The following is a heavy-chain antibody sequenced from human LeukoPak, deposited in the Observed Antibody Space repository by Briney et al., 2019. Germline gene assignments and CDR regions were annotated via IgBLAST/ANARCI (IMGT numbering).Heavy chain of an antibody. J-gene: IGHJ6*03. CDR3: ARHSTMVRGVNHYYYMDV. Sequence: GESLKSSCKGSAYSFTSYWIGWVRQMPGKGLEGMGIIYSGDCDTRYSPSVEGQVTISADKANSTAYLQWSRLKASDTAMYYCARHSTMVRGVNHYYYMDVWGKGTTVTVSS. CDR1: AYSFTSYW. CDR2: IYSGDCDT. D-gene: IGHD3-10*01. V-gene: IGHV5-51*01.